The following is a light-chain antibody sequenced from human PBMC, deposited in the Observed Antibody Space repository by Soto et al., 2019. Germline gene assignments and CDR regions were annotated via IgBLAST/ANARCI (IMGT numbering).Light chain of an antibody. CDR3: SSFTSNRIYV. CDR2: EVN. V-gene: IGLV2-14*02. J-gene: IGLJ1*01. CDR1: GGDVGHYDL. Sequence: QSALTQPASVSGSPGQSITISCAGSGGDVGHYDLLSWYQQIPGKAPKLIIFEVNRRPSGVSDLFSGFKAGNTASLTISGLQAEDEADYYCSSFTSNRIYVFGPGTKVTVL.